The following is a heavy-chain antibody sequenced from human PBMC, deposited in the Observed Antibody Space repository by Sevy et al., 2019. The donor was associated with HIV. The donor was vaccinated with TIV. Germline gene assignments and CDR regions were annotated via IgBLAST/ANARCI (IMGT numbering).Heavy chain of an antibody. CDR2: ISYSAEYI. J-gene: IGHJ4*02. CDR1: GFTFTSYT. Sequence: GGSLRLSCATSGFTFTSYTMNWVRQAPGKGLEWVSSISYSAEYIYYADSVKGRFTISRDNAKNSLVLEMNSQRVEETAVYYCAGDEGGYDPLDYWGQGTLVTVSS. D-gene: IGHD3-16*01. CDR3: AGDEGGYDPLDY. V-gene: IGHV3-21*01.